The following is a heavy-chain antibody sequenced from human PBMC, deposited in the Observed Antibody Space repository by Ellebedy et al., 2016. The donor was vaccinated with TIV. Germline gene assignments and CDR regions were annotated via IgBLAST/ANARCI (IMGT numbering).Heavy chain of an antibody. Sequence: SVKVSCXASGGTFNNYAISWVRQAPGEGLEYMGGVVPAFGTANYIPKFQGRVTMTADTSTNTAYMELRSLTSADTAVYYCSRGGAGSITLSGGALYHMDVWGRGTTVIVSS. CDR2: VVPAFGTA. J-gene: IGHJ6*03. D-gene: IGHD2/OR15-2a*01. V-gene: IGHV1-69*06. CDR3: SRGGAGSITLSGGALYHMDV. CDR1: GGTFNNYA.